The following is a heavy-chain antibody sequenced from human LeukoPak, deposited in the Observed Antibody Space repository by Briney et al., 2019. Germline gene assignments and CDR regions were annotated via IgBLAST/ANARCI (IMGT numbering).Heavy chain of an antibody. J-gene: IGHJ4*02. V-gene: IGHV6-1*01. CDR3: ARSAGHFDY. Sequence: SQTLSLTCAISGDSLSINSAAWNWIRQSPSRGLEWLGRTYYRSKWHNDYTLSVKSRITINPDTSKNQFSLRLNSVTPEDMAVYYCARSAGHFDYWGQGTLVTVSS. CDR2: TYYRSKWHN. CDR1: GDSLSINSAA.